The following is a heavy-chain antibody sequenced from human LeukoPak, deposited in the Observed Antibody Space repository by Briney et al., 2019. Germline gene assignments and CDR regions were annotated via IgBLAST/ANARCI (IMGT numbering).Heavy chain of an antibody. J-gene: IGHJ3*02. Sequence: GESLKISCQGSGYSFTSYWISWVRQMPGKGLEWMGRIDPSDSYTNYSPSFQGHVTISADKSISTAYLQWSSLKASDTAMYYCASTPIAVAGIGSFDIWGQGTMVTVSS. D-gene: IGHD6-19*01. V-gene: IGHV5-10-1*01. CDR2: IDPSDSYT. CDR3: ASTPIAVAGIGSFDI. CDR1: GYSFTSYW.